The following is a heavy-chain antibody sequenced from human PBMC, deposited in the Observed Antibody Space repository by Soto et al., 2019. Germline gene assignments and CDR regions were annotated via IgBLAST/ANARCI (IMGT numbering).Heavy chain of an antibody. CDR1: GFSLSTSGMC. D-gene: IGHD2-2*01. CDR2: IDWDDDK. V-gene: IGHV2-70*01. J-gene: IGHJ6*02. CDR3: ARTVVVPAAIQRFYYYYGMDV. Sequence: SGPTLVNPTQTLTLTCTFSGFSLSTSGMCVSWIRQPPGKALEWLALIDWDDDKYYSTSLKTRLTISKDTSRNQVVLTMTNMDPVDTATYYCARTVVVPAAIQRFYYYYGMDVWGQGTTVTVSS.